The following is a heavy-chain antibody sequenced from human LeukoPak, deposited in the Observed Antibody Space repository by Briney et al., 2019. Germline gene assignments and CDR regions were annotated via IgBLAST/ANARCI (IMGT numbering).Heavy chain of an antibody. V-gene: IGHV3-15*01. CDR3: TTRVYSSSWYAIVYYYYYMDV. D-gene: IGHD6-13*01. Sequence: PGGSLRLSCAASGFTFSNAWMSWVRQAPGKGLEWVGRIKSKTDGGTTDYAAPVKGRFTISRDDSKNTLYLQMNSLKTEDTAVYYCTTRVYSSSWYAIVYYYYYMDVWGKGTTVTISS. CDR2: IKSKTDGGTT. J-gene: IGHJ6*03. CDR1: GFTFSNAW.